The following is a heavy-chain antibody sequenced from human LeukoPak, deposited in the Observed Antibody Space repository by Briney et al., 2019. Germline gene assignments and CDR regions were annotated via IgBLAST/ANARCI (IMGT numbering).Heavy chain of an antibody. J-gene: IGHJ4*02. D-gene: IGHD3-10*01. CDR3: AKGHYYGSGSLDY. V-gene: IGHV3-23*01. CDR2: IGGCDGST. Sequence: GGSLRLSCAASGFTFSSYGMSWVRQAPGKGLEWVSAIGGCDGSTYYADSVKGRFTISRDNSKNTLYVQMNSLRAEDTAVYYCAKGHYYGSGSLDYWGQGTLVTVSS. CDR1: GFTFSSYG.